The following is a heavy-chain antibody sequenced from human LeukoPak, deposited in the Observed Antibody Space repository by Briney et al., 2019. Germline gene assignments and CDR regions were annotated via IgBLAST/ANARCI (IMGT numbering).Heavy chain of an antibody. CDR2: ISSSSSYI. J-gene: IGHJ4*02. CDR1: GFTFSSYS. CDR3: ASRACSGGSCHFDY. V-gene: IGHV3-21*01. D-gene: IGHD2-15*01. Sequence: SPGGSLRLSCAASGFTFSSYSMNWVRQAPGKGLEWVSSISSSSSYIYYADSVKGRFTISRDNAKNSLYLQMNSLRAEDTAVYYCASRACSGGSCHFDYWGQGTLVTVSS.